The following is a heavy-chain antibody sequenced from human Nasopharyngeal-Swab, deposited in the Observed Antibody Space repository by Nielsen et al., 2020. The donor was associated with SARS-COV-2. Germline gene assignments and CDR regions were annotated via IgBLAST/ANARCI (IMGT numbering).Heavy chain of an antibody. Sequence: GSVRVYGRAWGYTVIYYAMRWVRQARGQSLEYMEWINPDNSNTRYSHNFQGRVTITRDTSASTAYLELSSLRSEDTAIYYCSRDRPEVSYWGQGTLVTVSS. J-gene: IGHJ4*02. CDR1: GYTVIYYA. CDR3: SRDRPEVSY. V-gene: IGHV1-3*01. CDR2: INPDNSNT.